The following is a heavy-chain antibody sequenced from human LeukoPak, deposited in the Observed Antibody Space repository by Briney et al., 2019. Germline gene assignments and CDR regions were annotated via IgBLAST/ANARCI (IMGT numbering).Heavy chain of an antibody. CDR2: LAYDGDNK. CDR3: ARDENWGSTHY. D-gene: IGHD7-27*01. J-gene: IGHJ4*02. V-gene: IGHV3-30-3*01. Sequence: GRSLRLSCAASGFTFNTYAMPWVRQAPGKGLEWVAVLAYDGDNKFYADSVRGRFTISRDNPKNTLYLQMNSLRAEDTAVYYCARDENWGSTHYWGQGTLVTVSS. CDR1: GFTFNTYA.